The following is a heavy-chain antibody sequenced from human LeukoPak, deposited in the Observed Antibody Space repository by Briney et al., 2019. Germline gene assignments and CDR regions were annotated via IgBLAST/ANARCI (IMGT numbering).Heavy chain of an antibody. D-gene: IGHD5-18*01. CDR2: ISYDGSNK. CDR1: GFTFSSYA. Sequence: GGSLRLSCAASGFTFSSYAMHWVRQAPGKGLEWVAVISYDGSNKYYADSVKGRFTISRDNSKNTLYLRMNSLRAEDTAVYYCARDGSGGYSYGYNWFDPWGQGTLVTVSS. J-gene: IGHJ5*02. CDR3: ARDGSGGYSYGYNWFDP. V-gene: IGHV3-30-3*01.